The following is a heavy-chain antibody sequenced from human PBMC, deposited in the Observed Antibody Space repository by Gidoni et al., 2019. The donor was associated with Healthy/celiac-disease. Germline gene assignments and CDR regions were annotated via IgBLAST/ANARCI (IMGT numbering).Heavy chain of an antibody. Sequence: QVQLVQSGAEVKKPGASVKVSCKASGYTFTSYDINWVRQATGQGLEWMGWMNPNSGNTGYAQKFQGRVTMTRNTSISTAYMELSSLRSEDTAVYYCARNLVAGTFYYYGMDVWGQGTTVTVSS. CDR1: GYTFTSYD. V-gene: IGHV1-8*01. D-gene: IGHD6-19*01. CDR3: ARNLVAGTFYYYGMDV. J-gene: IGHJ6*02. CDR2: MNPNSGNT.